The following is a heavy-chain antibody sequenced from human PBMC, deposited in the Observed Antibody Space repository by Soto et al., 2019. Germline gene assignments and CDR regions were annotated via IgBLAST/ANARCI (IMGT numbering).Heavy chain of an antibody. CDR1: GFSFSDYY. J-gene: IGHJ4*02. V-gene: IGHV3-11*06. Sequence: QVQLVESGGGLVKPGGSLRLSCAASGFSFSDYYMTWVRQAPGKGPECVSFISSSGTDTNYADSVKGRFTISRDSAKISLYLQMNSLRVEDTAVYYCARDLIGGSYPAYWGQGTLVTVSS. D-gene: IGHD1-26*01. CDR3: ARDLIGGSYPAY. CDR2: ISSSGTDT.